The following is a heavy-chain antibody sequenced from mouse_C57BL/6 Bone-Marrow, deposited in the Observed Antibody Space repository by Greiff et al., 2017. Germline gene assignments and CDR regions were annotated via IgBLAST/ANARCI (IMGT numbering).Heavy chain of an antibody. D-gene: IGHD1-1*01. V-gene: IGHV1-81*01. J-gene: IGHJ3*01. CDR2: IYPRSGNT. Sequence: QVQLQQSGAELARPGASVKLSCKASGYTFTSYGLSWVKQRTGQGLEWIGEIYPRSGNTYYNEKFKGKATLTADKSSSTAYMELRSRTSEDSAVYFCARFTTVVEVRFAYWGQGTLVTVSA. CDR3: ARFTTVVEVRFAY. CDR1: GYTFTSYG.